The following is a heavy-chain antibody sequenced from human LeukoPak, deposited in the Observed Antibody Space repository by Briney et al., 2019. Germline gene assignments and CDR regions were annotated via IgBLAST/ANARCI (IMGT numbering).Heavy chain of an antibody. J-gene: IGHJ4*02. CDR3: AVTSRSYAFDY. D-gene: IGHD3-16*01. CDR2: ISYDGSNK. V-gene: IGHV3-30*03. Sequence: GRSLRLSCAASGFTFSSYGIHWVRQAPGKGLEWVAVISYDGSNKYYADSVKGRFTNSRDNSKNTLYLQMNSLRAEDTAVYYCAVTSRSYAFDYWGPGTLVTVSS. CDR1: GFTFSSYG.